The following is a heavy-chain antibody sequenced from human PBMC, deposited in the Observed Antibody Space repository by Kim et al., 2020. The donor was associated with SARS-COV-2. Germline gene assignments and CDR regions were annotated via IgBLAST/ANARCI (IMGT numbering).Heavy chain of an antibody. V-gene: IGHV4-31*03. J-gene: IGHJ4*02. CDR3: ARDRDCYNLADY. Sequence: SETLSLTCTVSGDSISGDSISSGGYYWSWIRQHPGKGLEWIGYIYYSGSTYYNPSLKSRITISMDTSKNQFSLNLTSVTAADTAVYYCARDRDCYNLADYWGQGTLVTVSS. CDR1: GDSISGDSISSGGYY. D-gene: IGHD2-21*01. CDR2: IYYSGST.